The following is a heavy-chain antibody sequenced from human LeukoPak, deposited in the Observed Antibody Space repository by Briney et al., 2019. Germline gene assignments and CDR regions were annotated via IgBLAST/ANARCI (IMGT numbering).Heavy chain of an antibody. CDR3: ARGYCSSTSCYSRLGYYYYGMDV. V-gene: IGHV1-8*01. D-gene: IGHD2-2*02. Sequence: ASVKVSCTASGYTFTSYDINWVRQATGQGLEWMGWMNPNSGNTGYAQKFQGRVTMTRNTSISTAYMELSSLRSEDTAVYYCARGYCSSTSCYSRLGYYYYGMDVWGQGTTVTVSS. CDR2: MNPNSGNT. CDR1: GYTFTSYD. J-gene: IGHJ6*02.